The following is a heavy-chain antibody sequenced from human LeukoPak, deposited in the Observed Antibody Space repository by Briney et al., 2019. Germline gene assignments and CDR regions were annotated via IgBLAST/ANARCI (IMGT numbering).Heavy chain of an antibody. CDR2: INHSGST. V-gene: IGHV4-34*01. CDR1: GGSFSGYY. Sequence: SETLSLTCAVYGGSFSGYYWSWIRQPPGKGLEWIGEINHSGSTNYNPSLKSRVTISVDTSKNQFSLTLSSVTAADTAVYYCARGPVLFYRYCSSTSCYSWFDPWGQGTLVTVSS. CDR3: ARGPVLFYRYCSSTSCYSWFDP. J-gene: IGHJ5*02. D-gene: IGHD2-2*01.